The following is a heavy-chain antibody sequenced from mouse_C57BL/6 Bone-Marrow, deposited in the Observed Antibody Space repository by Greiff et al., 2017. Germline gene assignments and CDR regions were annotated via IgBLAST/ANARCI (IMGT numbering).Heavy chain of an antibody. CDR1: GYSITSGYY. CDR2: ISYDGST. V-gene: IGHV3-6*01. J-gene: IGHJ1*03. Sequence: EVQLQESGPGLVKPSQSLSLTCSATGYSITSGYYRNWIRQFPGNKLEWMGYISYDGSTKYNPSLKNRISITRDPSTNPSCLKLNSVTTEDTATYYCSRELYWYFDVWGTGTTVTVSS. CDR3: SRELYWYFDV.